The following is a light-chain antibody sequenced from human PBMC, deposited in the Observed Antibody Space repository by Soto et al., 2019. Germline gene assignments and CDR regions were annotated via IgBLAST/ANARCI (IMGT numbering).Light chain of an antibody. V-gene: IGLV2-14*01. Sequence: QSVLTQPASVSGSPGQSITISCTGTSSDVGGYNYVAWYQQHPGKVPRLMIYEVSNRPSGVSNRFSGSKSGSTASLTISGLQAEGEADYYCISYTSSSTSYVFGTGTKVTAL. CDR3: ISYTSSSTSYV. CDR2: EVS. J-gene: IGLJ1*01. CDR1: SSDVGGYNY.